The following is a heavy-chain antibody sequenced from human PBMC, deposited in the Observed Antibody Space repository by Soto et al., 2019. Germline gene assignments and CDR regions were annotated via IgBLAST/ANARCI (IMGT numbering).Heavy chain of an antibody. D-gene: IGHD3-16*01. V-gene: IGHV6-1*01. J-gene: IGHJ4*02. CDR1: GDSVSSNSAA. CDR3: VRAGGQGGGGDRRAFFFTQ. CDR2: TYYRSKWYN. Sequence: PSQTLSLTCAISGDSVSSNSAAWNWIRQSPSRGLEWLGRTYYRSKWYNDYAVSVKSRITINPDTSKNQFSLQLNSVTPEGTAVYSCVRAGGQGGGGDRRAFFFTQWGQALLVT.